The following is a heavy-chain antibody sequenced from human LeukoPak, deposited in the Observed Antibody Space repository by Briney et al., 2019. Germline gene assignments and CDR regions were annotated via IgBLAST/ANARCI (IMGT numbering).Heavy chain of an antibody. CDR1: GFTFSDYH. CDR3: ARDLSPGESYYFDY. J-gene: IGHJ4*02. Sequence: ASVKVSCKASGFTFSDYHFHWVRESPGQGLEWMGWMDANSGDTKSAQKFQGRVTMTTDTSTSTAYMELRSLRSDDTAVYYCARDLSPGESYYFDYWGQGTLVTVSS. V-gene: IGHV1-2*02. CDR2: MDANSGDT. D-gene: IGHD3-16*01.